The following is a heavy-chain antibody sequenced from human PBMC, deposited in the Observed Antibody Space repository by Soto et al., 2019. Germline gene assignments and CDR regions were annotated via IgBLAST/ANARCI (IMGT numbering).Heavy chain of an antibody. D-gene: IGHD6-6*01. CDR1: GYTFTSYG. J-gene: IGHJ6*02. V-gene: IGHV1-18*01. Sequence: GASVKVSCKASGYTFTSYGISWVRQAPGQGLEWMGWISAYNGNTNYAQKLQGRVTMTTDTSTSTAYMELRSLRSDDTAVYYCARDLGQLAYYYYGMDVWGQGTTVTVSS. CDR3: ARDLGQLAYYYYGMDV. CDR2: ISAYNGNT.